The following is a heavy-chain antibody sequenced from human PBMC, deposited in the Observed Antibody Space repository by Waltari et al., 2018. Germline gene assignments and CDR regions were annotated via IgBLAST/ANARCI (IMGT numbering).Heavy chain of an antibody. D-gene: IGHD3-10*01. CDR1: GYTFTGYY. J-gene: IGHJ4*02. V-gene: IGHV1-2*06. CDR3: AKVYYYGSGSPYYFDY. CDR2: INPNSGGT. Sequence: QVQLVQSGAEVKKPGASVKVSCKASGYTFTGYYMHWVRQAPGQGLEWMGRINPNSGGTNYAQKFQGRVTMTRDTSISTAYMELSRLRSDDTAVYYCAKVYYYGSGSPYYFDYWGQGTLVTVSS.